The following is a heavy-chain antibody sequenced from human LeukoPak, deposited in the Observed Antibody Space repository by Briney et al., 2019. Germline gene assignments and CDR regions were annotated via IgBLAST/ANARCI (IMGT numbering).Heavy chain of an antibody. V-gene: IGHV3-49*04. CDR1: GFTFGDHA. Sequence: GGSLRLSCRAFGFTFGDHAMSWVHQAPGKGLEWVGFIRSKAYRGTTEYAASVKGRFTILRDDSKSIAYLQMNSLEIEDTGFYYCTRGPIQLWIHNAMDVWGQGTTVTVSS. CDR3: TRGPIQLWIHNAMDV. CDR2: IRSKAYRGTT. J-gene: IGHJ6*02. D-gene: IGHD5-18*01.